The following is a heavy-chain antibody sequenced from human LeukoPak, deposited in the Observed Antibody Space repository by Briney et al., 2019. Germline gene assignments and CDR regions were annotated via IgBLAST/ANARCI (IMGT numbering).Heavy chain of an antibody. V-gene: IGHV4-39*01. CDR2: IYYSGST. CDR1: GGSISSSSYY. J-gene: IGHJ4*02. CDR3: ARALIYDSSGYYRY. D-gene: IGHD3-22*01. Sequence: SETLSLTCTVSGGSISSSSYYWGWIRQPPGKGLEWIGSIYYSGSTYYNPSLKSRVTISVGTSKNQFSLKLSSVTAADTAVYYCARALIYDSSGYYRYWGQGTLVTVSS.